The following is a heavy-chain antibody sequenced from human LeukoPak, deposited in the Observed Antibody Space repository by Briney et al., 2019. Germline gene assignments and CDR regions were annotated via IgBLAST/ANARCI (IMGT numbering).Heavy chain of an antibody. CDR2: IGGIGGST. D-gene: IGHD2-8*02. CDR1: GFTFSSYA. V-gene: IGHV3-23*01. Sequence: GGSLRLSCAASGFTFSSYAMSWVRQPPGKGLEWVSFIGGIGGSTYYADSVKGRFTISRDNSKHTQYLQMNILRAEDTAVYYCAKPSFVSWWLPRFDYWGQGTLVTVSS. CDR3: AKPSFVSWWLPRFDY. J-gene: IGHJ4*02.